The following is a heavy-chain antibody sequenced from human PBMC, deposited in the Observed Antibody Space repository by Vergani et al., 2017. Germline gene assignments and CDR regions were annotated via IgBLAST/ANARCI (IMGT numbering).Heavy chain of an antibody. D-gene: IGHD4-17*01. CDR2: IIPILDTT. V-gene: IGHV1-69*11. J-gene: IGHJ3*02. CDR1: GGTFNNFY. Sequence: QDLLVQSGTEVKKPGSSMKVSCKSSGGTFNNFYLTWVRQAPGQGLEWVGGIIPILDTTHYAEKFQGRVTITADETTSTAYMEVNSLRSEDTAVYYCARKDLGASAVTTIGGFHIWGQGTPVTVSS. CDR3: ARKDLGASAVTTIGGFHI.